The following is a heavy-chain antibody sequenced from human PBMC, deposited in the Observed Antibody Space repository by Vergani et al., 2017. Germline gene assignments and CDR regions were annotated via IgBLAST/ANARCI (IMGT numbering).Heavy chain of an antibody. J-gene: IGHJ6*02. CDR3: ARGGLWFGEAYYYYGMDV. CDR1: GGSISSSSYY. V-gene: IGHV4-39*07. Sequence: QLQLQESGPGLVKPSETLSLTCTVSGGSISSSSYYWGWIRQPPGKGLEWIGSIYYSGSTNYNPSLKSRVTISVDTSKNQFSLKLSSVTAADTAVYYCARGGLWFGEAYYYYGMDVWGQGTTVTVSS. CDR2: IYYSGST. D-gene: IGHD3-10*01.